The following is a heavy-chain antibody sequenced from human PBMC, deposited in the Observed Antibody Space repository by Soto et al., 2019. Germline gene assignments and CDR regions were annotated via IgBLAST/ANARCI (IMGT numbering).Heavy chain of an antibody. Sequence: GGSLRLPCAASGFTFSSYWMHWVRQAPGKGLVWVSRINSDGSSTSYADSVKGRFTISRDNAKNTLYLQMNSLRAEDTAVYYCARELAYCGGDCYYYGMDVWGQGTTVTVSS. CDR2: INSDGSST. CDR3: ARELAYCGGDCYYYGMDV. CDR1: GFTFSSYW. D-gene: IGHD2-21*01. V-gene: IGHV3-74*01. J-gene: IGHJ6*02.